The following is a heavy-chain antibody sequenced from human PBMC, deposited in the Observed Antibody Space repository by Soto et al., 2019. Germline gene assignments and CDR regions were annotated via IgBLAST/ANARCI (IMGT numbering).Heavy chain of an antibody. V-gene: IGHV1-58*01. CDR2: IVVGSGDT. D-gene: IGHD3-10*01. CDR3: AADAGITMVRGAIRDYYYYGMDV. Sequence: GASVKVSCKASGFTFTSSAVQWVRQARGQRLEWIGWIVVGSGDTNYAQKFQERVTITRDMSTSTAYMELSSLRSEDTAVYYCAADAGITMVRGAIRDYYYYGMDVWGQGTTVTVSS. J-gene: IGHJ6*02. CDR1: GFTFTSSA.